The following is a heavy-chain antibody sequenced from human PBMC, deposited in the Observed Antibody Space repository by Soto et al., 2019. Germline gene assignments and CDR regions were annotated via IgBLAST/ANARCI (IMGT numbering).Heavy chain of an antibody. V-gene: IGHV5-51*01. Sequence: GESLKISCKGSGYSFTSYWIGWVRQMPGKGLEWMGIIYPGDSDTRYSPSFQGQVTISADKSISTAYLQWSSLKASHTAMYYCARRPRADAGDNYYFYGMEVWDQETTVTASS. CDR3: ARRPRADAGDNYYFYGMEV. CDR1: GYSFTSYW. CDR2: IYPGDSDT. J-gene: IGHJ6*02. D-gene: IGHD4-17*01.